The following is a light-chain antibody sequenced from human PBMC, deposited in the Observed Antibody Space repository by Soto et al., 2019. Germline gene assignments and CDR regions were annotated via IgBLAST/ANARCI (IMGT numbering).Light chain of an antibody. Sequence: DIQMTQSPSTLSASVGDRVTITCRASQSLSTWLAWYQQKPGKAPKLLIYQASSLESGVPSRFSGSLSGTKFTLTISSLQPDDFATYYCQLYNDYRWTFGQGTKVEI. J-gene: IGKJ1*01. V-gene: IGKV1-5*03. CDR2: QAS. CDR1: QSLSTW. CDR3: QLYNDYRWT.